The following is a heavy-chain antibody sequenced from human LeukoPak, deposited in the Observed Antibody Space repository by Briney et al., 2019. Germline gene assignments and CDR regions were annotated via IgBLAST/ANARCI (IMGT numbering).Heavy chain of an antibody. J-gene: IGHJ3*02. CDR1: GGSISSGSYY. CDR2: IYTSGST. CDR3: ARAWSYYDSSGYNDAFDI. D-gene: IGHD3-22*01. Sequence: SETLSLTCTVSGGSISSGSYYWSWIRQPAGKGLEWIGRIYTSGSTNYNPSLKSRVTISVDTSKNQFSLKLSSVTAADTAVYYCARAWSYYDSSGYNDAFDIWGQGTMVTVSS. V-gene: IGHV4-61*02.